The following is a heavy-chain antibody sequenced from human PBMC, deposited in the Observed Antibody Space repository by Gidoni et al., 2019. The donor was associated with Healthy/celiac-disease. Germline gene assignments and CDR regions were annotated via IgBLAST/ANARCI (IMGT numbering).Heavy chain of an antibody. J-gene: IGHJ5*02. V-gene: IGHV4-39*01. CDR2: IYYSGST. Sequence: QLQLQESGPGLVKPSETLSLTCTVSGGSISSSSSYWGWIRQPPGKGLEWIGSIYYSGSTYYNPSLKSRVTISVDTSKNQFSLKLSSVTAADTAVYYCARDSSRCSSTSCYYWFDPWGQGTLVTVSS. CDR1: GGSISSSSSY. CDR3: ARDSSRCSSTSCYYWFDP. D-gene: IGHD2-2*01.